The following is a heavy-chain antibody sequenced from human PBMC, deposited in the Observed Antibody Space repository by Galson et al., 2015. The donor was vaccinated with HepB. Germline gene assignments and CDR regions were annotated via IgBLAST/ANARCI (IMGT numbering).Heavy chain of an antibody. CDR2: ISYDGSNK. Sequence: SLRLSCAASGFTFSSYGMHWVRQAPGKGLEWVAVISYDGSNKYYADSVKGRFTISRDNSKNTLYLQMNSLRAEDTAVYYCAKVGRDNTAMVLGGDYWGQGTAVTVPS. D-gene: IGHD5-18*01. V-gene: IGHV3-30*18. CDR1: GFTFSSYG. J-gene: IGHJ4*03. CDR3: AKVGRDNTAMVLGGDY.